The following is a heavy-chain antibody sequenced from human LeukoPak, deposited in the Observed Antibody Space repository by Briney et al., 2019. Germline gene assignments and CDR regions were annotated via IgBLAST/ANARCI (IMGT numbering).Heavy chain of an antibody. CDR1: GGSISSGDYY. Sequence: PSQTLSLTCTVSGGSISSGDYYWSWIRQPPGKGLEWIGYIYYSGSTYYNPSLKGRVTISVDTSKNQFSLKLSSVTAADTAVYYCARGGAAGSYYYYYYMDVWGKGTTVTVSS. CDR2: IYYSGST. CDR3: ARGGAAGSYYYYYYMDV. J-gene: IGHJ6*03. D-gene: IGHD6-13*01. V-gene: IGHV4-30-4*08.